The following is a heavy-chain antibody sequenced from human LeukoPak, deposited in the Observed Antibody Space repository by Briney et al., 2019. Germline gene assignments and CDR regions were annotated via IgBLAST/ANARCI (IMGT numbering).Heavy chain of an antibody. D-gene: IGHD3-22*01. V-gene: IGHV3-15*01. Sequence: PGGSLRLSCAASGFPLGNYAISWVRQAPGKGLEWVGRIRSNSDGGTIDYAAPVKGRFTLSRDDSKTTLYLQMNSLQTEDTAVYYCATDFYDSTWGQGTLVTVSS. CDR2: IRSNSDGGTI. CDR1: GFPLGNYA. J-gene: IGHJ5*02. CDR3: ATDFYDST.